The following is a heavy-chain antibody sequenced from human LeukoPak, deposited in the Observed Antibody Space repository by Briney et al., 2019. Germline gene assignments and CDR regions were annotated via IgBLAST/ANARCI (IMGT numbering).Heavy chain of an antibody. CDR3: ARYCSSTSCYAGFYYYYGMDV. Sequence: SVKVSCKASGGTFSSYAISWVRQAPGQGLEWMGGIIPIFGTANYAQKFQGRVTITADESTSTAYMELSSLRSEDTAVYYCARYCSSTSCYAGFYYYYGMDVWGKGTTVTVSS. V-gene: IGHV1-69*01. CDR2: IIPIFGTA. D-gene: IGHD2-2*01. CDR1: GGTFSSYA. J-gene: IGHJ6*04.